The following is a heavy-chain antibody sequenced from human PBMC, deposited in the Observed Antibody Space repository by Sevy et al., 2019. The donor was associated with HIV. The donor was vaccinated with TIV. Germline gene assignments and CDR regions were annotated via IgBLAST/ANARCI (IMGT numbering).Heavy chain of an antibody. CDR1: GFTFSSYE. J-gene: IGHJ4*02. CDR2: ITNSGSII. V-gene: IGHV3-48*03. CDR3: ARDLPPSATTVAHFDY. D-gene: IGHD4-17*01. Sequence: GESLKISCTASGFTFSSYEMNWVRQAPGKGLEWVSYITNSGSIIYYSASVRGRFTVSRDNAKNSLYLQMKSLRAEDTAVYYCARDLPPSATTVAHFDYWGRGTLVTVSS.